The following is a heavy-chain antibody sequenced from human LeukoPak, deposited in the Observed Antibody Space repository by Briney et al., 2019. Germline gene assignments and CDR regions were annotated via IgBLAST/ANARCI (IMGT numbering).Heavy chain of an antibody. V-gene: IGHV3-48*02. CDR3: ARAVTTVTRGGLVFDY. Sequence: GGSLTLSCAASGFTFSSYSMNWVRQSPGKGLEWVSYISGSSNTIYYADSVKGRFTISGDNAKNSLYLQMNSLRDEDTAVYYCARAVTTVTRGGLVFDYWGQGTPVPASS. J-gene: IGHJ4*02. CDR2: ISGSSNTI. CDR1: GFTFSSYS. D-gene: IGHD4-17*01.